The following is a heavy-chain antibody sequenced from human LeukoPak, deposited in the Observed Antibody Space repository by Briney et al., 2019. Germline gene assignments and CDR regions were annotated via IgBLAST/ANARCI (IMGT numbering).Heavy chain of an antibody. D-gene: IGHD1-26*01. Sequence: PSGTLSLTCAVSGGSISTNNWWSWVRQPPGKGLEWIGEIYHGGSTNYNPSLKSRVTISIDKSKNQFSLRLRSVTAADTAVYYCARVGLGALGYWGQGTLVTVSS. CDR3: ARVGLGALGY. CDR1: GGSISTNNW. CDR2: IYHGGST. V-gene: IGHV4-4*02. J-gene: IGHJ4*02.